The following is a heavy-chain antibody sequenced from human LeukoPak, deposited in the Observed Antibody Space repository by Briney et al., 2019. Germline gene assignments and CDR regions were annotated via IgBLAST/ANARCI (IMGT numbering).Heavy chain of an antibody. J-gene: IGHJ4*02. Sequence: GGSLRLSCAASGFTFSSYSMNWVRQAPGKGLEWVANIKPDGSEKYYVDSVKGRFTISRDNAKNSLYLQMNSLRAEDTAVYYCARLGIITAAGSNDYWGQGALVTVSS. D-gene: IGHD6-13*01. CDR3: ARLGIITAAGSNDY. CDR1: GFTFSSYS. V-gene: IGHV3-7*03. CDR2: IKPDGSEK.